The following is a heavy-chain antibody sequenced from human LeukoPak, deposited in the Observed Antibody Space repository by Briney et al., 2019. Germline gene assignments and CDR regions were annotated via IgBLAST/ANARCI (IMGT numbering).Heavy chain of an antibody. Sequence: SETLSLTCTVSGGSISSSSYYWGWIRQPPGKGLEWIGSIYYSGSTYYNPSLKRRVTISVDTSKNQFSLKLSSVTAADTAVYYCARSSVVVVPAAFDYWGQGTLVTVSS. CDR2: IYYSGST. CDR3: ARSSVVVVPAAFDY. CDR1: GGSISSSSYY. J-gene: IGHJ4*02. D-gene: IGHD2-2*01. V-gene: IGHV4-39*01.